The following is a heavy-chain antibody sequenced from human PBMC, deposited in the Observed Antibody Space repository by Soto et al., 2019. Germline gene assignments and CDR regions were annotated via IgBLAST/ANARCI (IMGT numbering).Heavy chain of an antibody. CDR2: ISGSGGST. Sequence: GGSLRLSCAASGFTFSSYAMSWVRQAPGKGLEWVSAISGSGGSTYYADSVKGRFTISRDNSKNTLYLQMNSLRAEDTAVYYCAKVGGRVPFFRKIDAFVSWGQGTMVTVSS. CDR1: GFTFSSYA. J-gene: IGHJ3*02. V-gene: IGHV3-23*01. D-gene: IGHD3-16*01. CDR3: AKVGGRVPFFRKIDAFVS.